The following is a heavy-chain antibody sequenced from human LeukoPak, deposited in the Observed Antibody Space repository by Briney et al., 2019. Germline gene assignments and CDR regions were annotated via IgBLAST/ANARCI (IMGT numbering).Heavy chain of an antibody. CDR2: IYHSGST. D-gene: IGHD5-24*01. Sequence: SETLSLTCAVSGYSISSGYYWGWIRQPPGKGLEWIGSIYHSGSTYYNPSLESRVTISVDTSKNQFSLKLSSVTAADTAVYYCARPLEIATTVADAFDIWGQGTMVTVSS. CDR1: GYSISSGYY. J-gene: IGHJ3*02. CDR3: ARPLEIATTVADAFDI. V-gene: IGHV4-38-2*01.